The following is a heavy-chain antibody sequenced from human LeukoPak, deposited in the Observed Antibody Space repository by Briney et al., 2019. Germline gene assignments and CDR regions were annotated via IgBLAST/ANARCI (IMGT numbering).Heavy chain of an antibody. Sequence: PGGSLRLSCAASGFTFSSYSMNWVRQAAGKGLEWVSYISRTSSNIYYADSVKGRFTISRDSAKNSMYLQMNSLKAEDTAVYYCATDSSSLYEVEYWGRGTLVTVSS. D-gene: IGHD6-13*01. V-gene: IGHV3-48*01. J-gene: IGHJ4*02. CDR3: ATDSSSLYEVEY. CDR2: ISRTSSNI. CDR1: GFTFSSYS.